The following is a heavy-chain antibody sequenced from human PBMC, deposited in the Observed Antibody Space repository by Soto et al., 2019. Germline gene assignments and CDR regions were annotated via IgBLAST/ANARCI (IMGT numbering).Heavy chain of an antibody. CDR3: AKDRVGVEDIVVVPAPLDY. J-gene: IGHJ4*02. CDR2: ISGSGGST. Sequence: GGSLRLSYAASGFTFSGYAMSWVRQAPGKGLEWVSAISGSGGSTYYADSVKGRFTISRDNSKNTLYLQMNSLRAEDTAVYYCAKDRVGVEDIVVVPAPLDYWGQGTLVTVSS. CDR1: GFTFSGYA. D-gene: IGHD2-2*01. V-gene: IGHV3-23*01.